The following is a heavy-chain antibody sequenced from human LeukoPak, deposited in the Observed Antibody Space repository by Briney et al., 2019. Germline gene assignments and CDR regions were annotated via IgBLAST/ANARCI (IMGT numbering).Heavy chain of an antibody. Sequence: PSETLSLTCTVSGGSISSYYWSWIRQPPGKGLEWIGYIYCSGSTNYNPSLKSRVTISVDTSKNQFSLKLSSVTAADTAIYYCARTYSSSWFDYWGQGTLVTVSS. CDR3: ARTYSSSWFDY. V-gene: IGHV4-59*01. J-gene: IGHJ4*02. CDR1: GGSISSYY. CDR2: IYCSGST. D-gene: IGHD6-13*01.